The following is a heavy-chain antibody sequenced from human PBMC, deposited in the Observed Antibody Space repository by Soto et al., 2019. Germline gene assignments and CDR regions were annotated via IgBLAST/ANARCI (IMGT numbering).Heavy chain of an antibody. Sequence: EVQLVESGGGLVKPGGSLRLSCAASGFTFSSYSMNWVRQAPGKGLEWVSSISSSSSYIYYADSVKGRFTISRDNAKNSPYLQMNSLRAEDTAVYYCARAPPGIAAAGAQNEDYWGQGTLVTVSS. CDR1: GFTFSSYS. CDR3: ARAPPGIAAAGAQNEDY. V-gene: IGHV3-21*01. J-gene: IGHJ4*02. D-gene: IGHD6-13*01. CDR2: ISSSSSYI.